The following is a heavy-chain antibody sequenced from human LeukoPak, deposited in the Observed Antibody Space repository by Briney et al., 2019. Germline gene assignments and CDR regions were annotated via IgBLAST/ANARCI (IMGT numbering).Heavy chain of an antibody. CDR2: INSNSGGT. Sequence: GASVKVSCKASGYIFTGYYIHWVRQAPGQGLEWMGWINSNSGGTNYAQKLQGRVTMTTDTSTSTAYMELRSLRSDDTAVYYCARVVWDIVVVVAATLDYWGQGTLVTVSS. J-gene: IGHJ4*02. CDR3: ARVVWDIVVVVAATLDY. V-gene: IGHV1-2*02. CDR1: GYIFTGYY. D-gene: IGHD2-15*01.